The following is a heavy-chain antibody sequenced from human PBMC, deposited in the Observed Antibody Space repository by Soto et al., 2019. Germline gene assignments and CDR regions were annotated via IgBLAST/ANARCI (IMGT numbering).Heavy chain of an antibody. J-gene: IGHJ4*02. CDR3: ARDGDGYNF. V-gene: IGHV4-61*01. Sequence: QEQQQESGPGLVKPSETLSLTCTVSGGSVSSGSYYWSWIRQPPGKGLEWIGYIYSSGGTSYNPSLKSRVTISVDTSKNQFSLKLSSVTSADTAVYYCARDGDGYNFWGQGTLVTVSS. CDR1: GGSVSSGSYY. CDR2: IYSSGGT. D-gene: IGHD5-12*01.